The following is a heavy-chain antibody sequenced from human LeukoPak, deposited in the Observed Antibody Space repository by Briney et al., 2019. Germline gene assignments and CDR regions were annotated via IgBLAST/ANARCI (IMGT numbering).Heavy chain of an antibody. CDR2: IIPIFGTA. J-gene: IGHJ4*02. CDR1: GGTFSSYA. Sequence: ASVKVSCKASGGTFSSYAISWVRQAPGQGLEWMGGIIPIFGTANYAQKFQDRVTMTRNTSISTAYMELSSLRSDVTAVYYCARGPPNWGYDYWGPGTLVTVSS. V-gene: IGHV1-69*05. D-gene: IGHD7-27*01. CDR3: ARGPPNWGYDY.